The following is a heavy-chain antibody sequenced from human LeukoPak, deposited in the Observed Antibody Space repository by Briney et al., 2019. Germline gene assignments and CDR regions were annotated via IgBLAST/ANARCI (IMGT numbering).Heavy chain of an antibody. J-gene: IGHJ4*02. D-gene: IGHD6-13*01. CDR3: ARWDSSNWYLDY. V-gene: IGHV4-59*08. CDR2: IYYSGST. Sequence: PSETLSLTCTVSGGSISSYYWNWIRQPPGKGLEWIGYIYYSGSTNYNPSLKSRVTISVDTSKNQFSLKLSSVTAADTAVYYCARWDSSNWYLDYWGQGTLVTVSS. CDR1: GGSISSYY.